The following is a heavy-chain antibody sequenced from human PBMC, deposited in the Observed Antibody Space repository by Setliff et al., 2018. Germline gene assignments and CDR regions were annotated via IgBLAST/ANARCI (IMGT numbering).Heavy chain of an antibody. CDR1: DGSMTSGSYY. Sequence: SETLSLTCSVSDGSMTSGSYYWGWIRQPPGKGLEWIGSIYYSGSTYYNPSLKSRVTISVDTSKNQFSLKLSSVTAADTAVYYCATLRYFNWFLFDYWGQGTLVTVSS. CDR2: IYYSGST. CDR3: ATLRYFNWFLFDY. D-gene: IGHD3-9*01. V-gene: IGHV4-39*01. J-gene: IGHJ4*02.